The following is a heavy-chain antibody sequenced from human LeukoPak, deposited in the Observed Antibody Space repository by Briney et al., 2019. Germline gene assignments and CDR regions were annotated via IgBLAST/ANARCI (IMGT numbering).Heavy chain of an antibody. J-gene: IGHJ4*02. Sequence: ASVKVSCKASGYTFTSYYMHWVRQAPGQGLEWMGIINPSGGSTSYAQKFQGRVTMTRDTSTSTVYTELSSLRSEDTAVYYCARDLGPYNQDYWGQGTLVTVPS. CDR2: INPSGGST. V-gene: IGHV1-46*01. D-gene: IGHD1-14*01. CDR1: GYTFTSYY. CDR3: ARDLGPYNQDY.